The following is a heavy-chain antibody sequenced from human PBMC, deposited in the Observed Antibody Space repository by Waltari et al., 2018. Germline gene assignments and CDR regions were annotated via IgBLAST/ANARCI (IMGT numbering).Heavy chain of an antibody. V-gene: IGHV1-69*12. CDR1: GGAFGSYA. D-gene: IGHD2-2*01. J-gene: IGHJ3*02. Sequence: QVQLVQSGAEVKKPGSSVKVSCKASGGAFGSYAITWVRQAPGHGLEWVGGMIPIYGTPNFAQKLQGRVTFSADESTTTAYMELTSRKSEDKAIYYCARRNQGYAFDIWGQGTLVTVSS. CDR3: ARRNQGYAFDI. CDR2: MIPIYGTP.